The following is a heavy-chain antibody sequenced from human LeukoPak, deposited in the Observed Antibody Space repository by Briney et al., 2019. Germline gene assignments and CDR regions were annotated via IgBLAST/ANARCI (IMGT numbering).Heavy chain of an antibody. V-gene: IGHV4-34*01. CDR3: ARGRGRYSSSWSLGGYFQH. D-gene: IGHD6-13*01. J-gene: IGHJ1*01. Sequence: SETLSLTCAVYGGSFSGYYWSWIRQPPGKGLEWIGEINHSGSTNYDPSLKSRVTISVDTSKNQFSLKLSSVTAADTAVYHCARGRGRYSSSWSLGGYFQHWGQGTLVTVSS. CDR1: GGSFSGYY. CDR2: INHSGST.